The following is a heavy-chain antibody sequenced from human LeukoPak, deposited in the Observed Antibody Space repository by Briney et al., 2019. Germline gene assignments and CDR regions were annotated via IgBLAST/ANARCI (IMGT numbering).Heavy chain of an antibody. CDR1: GYTFTSYY. V-gene: IGHV1-46*01. D-gene: IGHD2-2*01. CDR3: ARGNHRTYCSSTSCYVSFDY. CDR2: INPSGGST. Sequence: ASVKVSCKASGYTFTSYYMHWVRQAPGQGLEWMGIINPSGGSTSYAQKFQGRVTMTRDTSTSTVYMELSSLRSEDTAVYYCARGNHRTYCSSTSCYVSFDYWGQGTLVTVSS. J-gene: IGHJ4*02.